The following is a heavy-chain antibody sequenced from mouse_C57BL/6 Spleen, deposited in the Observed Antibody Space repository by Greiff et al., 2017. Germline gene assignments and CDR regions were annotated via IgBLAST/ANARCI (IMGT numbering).Heavy chain of an antibody. CDR2: IYPGSGNT. D-gene: IGHD1-1*01. CDR1: GYTFTDYY. CDR3: ARGGTVVAREDYLDY. Sequence: QVQLKQSGAELVRPGASVKLSCKASGYTFTDYYINWVKQRPGQGLEWIARIYPGSGNTYYNEKFKGKATLTAEKSSSTAYMQLSSLTSEDSAVYFCARGGTVVAREDYLDYWGQGTTLTVSS. V-gene: IGHV1-76*01. J-gene: IGHJ2*01.